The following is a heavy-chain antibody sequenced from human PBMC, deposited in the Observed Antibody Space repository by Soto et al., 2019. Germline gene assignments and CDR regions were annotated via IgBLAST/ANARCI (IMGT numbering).Heavy chain of an antibody. Sequence: PGGSLRLSCAASGFTFSSYAMGWLRQAPGTGPEWVAFVDGSGGDTSYADSVKGRFIISRDNSDNSLFLHMNSLRAEDTGRYFCAKEIFAAAYAATSAFDLWGQGTLVTVSS. CDR1: GFTFSSYA. CDR3: AKEIFAAAYAATSAFDL. J-gene: IGHJ4*02. CDR2: VDGSGGDT. V-gene: IGHV3-23*01. D-gene: IGHD2-8*01.